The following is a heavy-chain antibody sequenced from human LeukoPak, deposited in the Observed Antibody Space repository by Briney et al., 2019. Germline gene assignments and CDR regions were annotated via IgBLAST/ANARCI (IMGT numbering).Heavy chain of an antibody. D-gene: IGHD6-19*01. Sequence: PSETLSLTCTVSGGSISSSSYYWGWIRQPPGKGLEWIGSIYYSGSTYYNPSLKSRVTISVDTSKNQFSLKLSSVTAADTAVYYCARDSPGYSSGNAFDIWGQGTMVTVSS. V-gene: IGHV4-39*07. J-gene: IGHJ3*02. CDR1: GGSISSSSYY. CDR2: IYYSGST. CDR3: ARDSPGYSSGNAFDI.